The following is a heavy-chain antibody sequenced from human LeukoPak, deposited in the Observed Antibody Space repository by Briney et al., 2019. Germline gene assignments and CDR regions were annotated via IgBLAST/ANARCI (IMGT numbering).Heavy chain of an antibody. CDR3: ARGKGQLVLFDY. V-gene: IGHV3-53*01. CDR1: GFTVSSNY. Sequence: GGSLRLSCAASGFTVSSNYMSWVRQAPGKGLEWVSVIYSGGSTYYADSVKGRFTISRDNSKNTLHLQMNSLRAEDTAVYYCARGKGQLVLFDYWGQGTLVTVSS. CDR2: IYSGGST. J-gene: IGHJ4*02. D-gene: IGHD6-6*01.